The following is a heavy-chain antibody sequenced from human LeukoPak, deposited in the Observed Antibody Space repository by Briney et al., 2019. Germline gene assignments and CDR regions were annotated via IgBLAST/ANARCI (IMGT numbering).Heavy chain of an antibody. CDR2: IIPIFGTA. D-gene: IGHD6-6*01. V-gene: IGHV1-69*13. CDR1: GYTFTNYA. J-gene: IGHJ6*03. Sequence: GASVKVSCKASGYTFTNYAISWVRQAPGQGLEWMGGIIPIFGTANYAQKFQGRVTITADESTSTAYMELSSLRSEDTAVYYCARREEGDASSSSAGGHYYYYMDVWGQGTTVTVSS. CDR3: ARREEGDASSSSAGGHYYYYMDV.